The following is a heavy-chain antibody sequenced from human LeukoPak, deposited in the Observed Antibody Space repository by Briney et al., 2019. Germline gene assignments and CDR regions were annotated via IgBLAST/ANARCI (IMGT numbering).Heavy chain of an antibody. CDR3: ARVAGTGY. CDR2: MSFDGDSE. J-gene: IGHJ4*02. V-gene: IGHV3-30-3*01. CDR1: GFTFSTYP. D-gene: IGHD6-19*01. Sequence: GRSLRLSCAASGFTFSTYPMHWVRQAPGKGLEWVAVMSFDGDSEYYSDSVRGRFTVSRDNAKSTLYLQMNSLRPEDTAVYYCARVAGTGYWGQGTLVTVSS.